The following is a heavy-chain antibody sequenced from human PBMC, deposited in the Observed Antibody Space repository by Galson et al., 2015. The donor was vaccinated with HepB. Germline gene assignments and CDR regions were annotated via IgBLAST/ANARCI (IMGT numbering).Heavy chain of an antibody. V-gene: IGHV3-48*02. CDR1: GFTFSNYG. CDR2: ITSTSSTI. D-gene: IGHD2-2*02. CDR3: ARDQLGYCSAKTCYNSHAFDI. Sequence: SLRLSCAASGFTFSNYGMNWVRQAPGKGLEWVSYITSTSSTIYYADSVKGRFTMSRDNAKNSLYLQMDSLSDEDTAVYYCARDQLGYCSAKTCYNSHAFDIWGRGTMVTVSS. J-gene: IGHJ3*02.